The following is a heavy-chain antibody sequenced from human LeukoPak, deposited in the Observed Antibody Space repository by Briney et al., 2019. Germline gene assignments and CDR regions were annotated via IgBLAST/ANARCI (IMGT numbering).Heavy chain of an antibody. CDR1: GGSISGYY. D-gene: IGHD6-13*01. CDR2: VSYSGST. CDR3: ARDRGSAGGFDF. V-gene: IGHV4-59*01. Sequence: SETLSLTCTVSGGSISGYYWSWIRQPPGKGLEWIAFVSYSGSTNYNPSLKNRVTISRDTSKNQLSLKLSSVTAADTAVYYCARDRGSAGGFDFWGQGALVTVSS. J-gene: IGHJ4*02.